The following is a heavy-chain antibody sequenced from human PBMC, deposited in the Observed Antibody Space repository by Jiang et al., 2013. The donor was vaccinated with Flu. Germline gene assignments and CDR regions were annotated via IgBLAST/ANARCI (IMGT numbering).Heavy chain of an antibody. J-gene: IGHJ5*02. D-gene: IGHD3-9*01. CDR3: AHGYYYDVLAGHYNSPTQVWFDP. CDR1: GFSLSTSGVG. CDR2: IYWDDDS. Sequence: KPTQTLTLTCTFSGFSLSTSGVGVGWIRQPPGKALEWLAVIYWDDDSRYSPSLKSRLSITKDTSKNHVLLTMTNMDPVDTATYFCAHGYYYDVLAGHYNSPTQVWFDPWGQGTLVTVSS. V-gene: IGHV2-5*02.